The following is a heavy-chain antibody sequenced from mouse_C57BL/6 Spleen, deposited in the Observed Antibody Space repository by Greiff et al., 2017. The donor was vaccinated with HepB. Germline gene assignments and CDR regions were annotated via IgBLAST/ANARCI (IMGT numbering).Heavy chain of an antibody. D-gene: IGHD1-1*01. Sequence: EVQLQQSGPGLVKPSQSLSLTCSVTGYSITSGYYWNWIRQFPGNKLEWMGYISYDGSNNYNPSLKNRISITRDTSKNQFFLKLNSVTTEDTATYYCARGITITTVVDWYFDVWGTGTTVTVSS. V-gene: IGHV3-6*01. CDR3: ARGITITTVVDWYFDV. J-gene: IGHJ1*03. CDR2: ISYDGSN. CDR1: GYSITSGYY.